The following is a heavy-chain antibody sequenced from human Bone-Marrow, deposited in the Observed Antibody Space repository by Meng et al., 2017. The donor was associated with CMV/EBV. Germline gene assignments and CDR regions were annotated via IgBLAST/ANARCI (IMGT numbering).Heavy chain of an antibody. CDR3: ARVYGLNDALHI. Sequence: GESLKISCAASGFTFSGYWMNWVRQAPGKGLVWVSRIISDGSSTTYADSVKGRFTISRDNAKNTLYLQMNSLRVEDTAVYYCARVYGLNDALHIWSQGTMVTVSS. V-gene: IGHV3-74*01. CDR1: GFTFSGYW. D-gene: IGHD2-8*01. J-gene: IGHJ3*02. CDR2: IISDGSST.